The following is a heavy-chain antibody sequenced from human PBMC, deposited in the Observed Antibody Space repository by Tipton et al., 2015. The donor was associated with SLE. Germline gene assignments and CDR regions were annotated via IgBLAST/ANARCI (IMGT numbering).Heavy chain of an antibody. D-gene: IGHD2-8*01. CDR2: IYHSGST. CDR1: GGSISSGGYS. J-gene: IGHJ4*02. Sequence: TLSLTCAVSGGSISSGGYSWSWIRQPPGKGLEWIGYIYHSGSTNYNPSLKSRVTISVDTSKNQFSLKRSSVTAADTAVYYCARGGYCTNGVCYDFDYWGQGTLVTVSS. V-gene: IGHV4-30-2*01. CDR3: ARGGYCTNGVCYDFDY.